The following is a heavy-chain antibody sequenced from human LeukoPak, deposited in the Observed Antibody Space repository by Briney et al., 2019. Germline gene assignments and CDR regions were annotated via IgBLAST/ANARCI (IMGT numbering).Heavy chain of an antibody. Sequence: GGSPRLSCVVSGFTFSSYSMIWVRQAPGKGLQWVANMKKDGSETKYADSVKGRFTISRDNARNSLYLQMTSLRAEDTAVYYCGRHRSGSGTYFIDYWGQGTLVSVSS. CDR1: GFTFSSYS. V-gene: IGHV3-7*01. CDR3: GRHRSGSGTYFIDY. D-gene: IGHD3-10*01. J-gene: IGHJ4*02. CDR2: MKKDGSET.